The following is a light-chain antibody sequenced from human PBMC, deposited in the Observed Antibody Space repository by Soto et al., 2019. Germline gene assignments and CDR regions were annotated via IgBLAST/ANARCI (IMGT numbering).Light chain of an antibody. Sequence: DIQMTQSPSSLSASVGERVTITCRASQSISSYLNWYQQKPGKAPKLLIYAASSLQSGVPSRFSGSGSGTDFTLTISSLQPEDFATYYCQQSYSTPLTCGGGTKGEIK. CDR3: QQSYSTPLT. CDR2: AAS. J-gene: IGKJ4*01. V-gene: IGKV1-39*01. CDR1: QSISSY.